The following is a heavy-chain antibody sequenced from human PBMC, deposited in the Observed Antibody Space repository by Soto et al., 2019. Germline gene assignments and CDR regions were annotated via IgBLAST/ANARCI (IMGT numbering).Heavy chain of an antibody. D-gene: IGHD1-26*01. J-gene: IGHJ4*02. V-gene: IGHV3-30-3*01. CDR2: ISYDGSNK. CDR3: ARDVGGNFDY. Sequence: QVQLVESGGGVVQPGRSLRLSCAASGFTFSSYAMHWVRQAPGKGLEWVAVISYDGSNKYYADSVKGRFTISRDNSKNTLYLQMNSLRAEDTALYYCARDVGGNFDYWGQGTLVTVSS. CDR1: GFTFSSYA.